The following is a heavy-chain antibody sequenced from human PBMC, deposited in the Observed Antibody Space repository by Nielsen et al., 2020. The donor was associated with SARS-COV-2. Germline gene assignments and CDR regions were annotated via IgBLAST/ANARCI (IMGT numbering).Heavy chain of an antibody. J-gene: IGHJ3*02. CDR1: GGSISSSSYY. CDR3: ARDPNSSDGDAFDI. V-gene: IGHV4-39*02. CDR2: IYYSGST. Sequence: SETLSLTCTVSGGSISSSSYYWGWIRQPPGKGLEWIGSIYYSGSTYYNPSLKSRVTISVDTSKNQFSLKLSSVTAADTAVYYCARDPNSSDGDAFDIWGQGTMVTVSS. D-gene: IGHD6-19*01.